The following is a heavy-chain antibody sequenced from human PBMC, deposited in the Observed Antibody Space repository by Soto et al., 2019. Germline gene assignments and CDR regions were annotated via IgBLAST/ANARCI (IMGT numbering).Heavy chain of an antibody. CDR3: ARDGGSYCSGGSCLLIDY. CDR2: IKQDGSEK. D-gene: IGHD2-15*01. J-gene: IGHJ4*02. Sequence: EVQLVESGGGLVQPGGSLRLSCAASGFTFSSYWMSWVRQAPGKGLEWVANIKQDGSEKYYVDSVKGRFTISRDNAKNSLYLQMNSLRAEDTAVYYCARDGGSYCSGGSCLLIDYWGQGTLVTVSS. V-gene: IGHV3-7*05. CDR1: GFTFSSYW.